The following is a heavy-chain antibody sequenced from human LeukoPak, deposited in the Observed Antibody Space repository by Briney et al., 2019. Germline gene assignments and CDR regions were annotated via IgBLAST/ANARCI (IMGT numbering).Heavy chain of an antibody. Sequence: SETLSLTCTVSGGSISSYYWSWIRQPPGKGLEWIGYIYYSGSTNYNPSLKSRVTISVDTSKNQFSLKLSSVTAADTAVYYCAGSNTYRSGYYRFDDWGQGTLVTVSS. CDR1: GGSISSYY. V-gene: IGHV4-59*01. CDR2: IYYSGST. CDR3: AGSNTYRSGYYRFDD. D-gene: IGHD3-22*01. J-gene: IGHJ4*02.